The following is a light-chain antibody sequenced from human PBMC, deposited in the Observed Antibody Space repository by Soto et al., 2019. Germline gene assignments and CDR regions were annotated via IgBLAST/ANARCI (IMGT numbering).Light chain of an antibody. CDR3: QQYTDWPWGT. CDR2: GAS. CDR1: QSVHSN. V-gene: IGKV3-15*01. J-gene: IGKJ4*01. Sequence: EIVMTQSPATLSLSPGETATLSCRVSQSVHSNLAWFQQHPGQAPRLLIYGASSRATGIPVRFCGSGSGTEFTLPISCLQPEDFAVYYCQQYTDWPWGTFCGGTK.